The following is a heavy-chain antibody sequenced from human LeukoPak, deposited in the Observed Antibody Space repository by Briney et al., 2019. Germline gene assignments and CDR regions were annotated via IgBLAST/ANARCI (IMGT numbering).Heavy chain of an antibody. CDR1: GLPIGDFA. Sequence: GGSLGLSCVASGLPIGDFAMHWVRQAPGQGLEWVSLISGDGVSTFFADSVKGRFSISRDNSKNSLFLEMSSLRTEDTAMYYCARESGKFDYWGQGTLVAVSS. CDR2: ISGDGVST. CDR3: ARESGKFDY. J-gene: IGHJ4*02. V-gene: IGHV3-43*02.